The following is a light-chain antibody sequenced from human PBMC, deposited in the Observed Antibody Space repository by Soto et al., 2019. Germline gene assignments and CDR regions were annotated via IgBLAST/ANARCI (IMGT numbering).Light chain of an antibody. Sequence: DIRMTQSPSILSASVGDRVTITCRASQTLNRWLAWYQQKPGKAPKLLIYDASTLQSGVPSRFSGSGSGTEFTLTISSLQPDDFATYYCQQYNSYPWTFGQGTKVDIK. CDR1: QTLNRW. V-gene: IGKV1-5*01. CDR2: DAS. J-gene: IGKJ1*01. CDR3: QQYNSYPWT.